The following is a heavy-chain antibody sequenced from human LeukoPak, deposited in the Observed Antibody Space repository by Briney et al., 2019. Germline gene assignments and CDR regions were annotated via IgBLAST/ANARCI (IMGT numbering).Heavy chain of an antibody. J-gene: IGHJ6*03. D-gene: IGHD3-10*01. CDR3: ARLPGSNYYYMDV. Sequence: GGSLRLSCAASGFIFKKYWMDWVRQVPGKGLECLANIKEDGSETYYADSVKGRFTISRDNAKNTLYLQMNSLRAEDTAVYYCARLPGSNYYYMDVWGKGTTVTGSS. CDR1: GFIFKKYW. CDR2: IKEDGSET. V-gene: IGHV3-7*01.